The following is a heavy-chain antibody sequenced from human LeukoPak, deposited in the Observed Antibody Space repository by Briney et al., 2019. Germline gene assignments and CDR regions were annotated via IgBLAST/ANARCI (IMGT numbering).Heavy chain of an antibody. V-gene: IGHV4-34*01. J-gene: IGHJ4*02. D-gene: IGHD5-24*01. CDR1: GRSFSGYY. CDR3: ARGGPRRDGYNADY. Sequence: PSETLALTCAVYGRSFSGYYWSWIRQPPGKGLEWIGEINHSGSTNYNPSLKSRVTISADTSKNQFSLKVTSVTAADTAVYYCARGGPRRDGYNADYWGQGTLVTVSS. CDR2: INHSGST.